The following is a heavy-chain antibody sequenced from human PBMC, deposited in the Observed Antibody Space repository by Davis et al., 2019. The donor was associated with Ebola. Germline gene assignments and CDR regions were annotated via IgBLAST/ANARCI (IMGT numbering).Heavy chain of an antibody. Sequence: GGSLRLSCAASGFTVSSNHMSWVRHRPGKGLEWVANIEQGGTDKYYADSVKGRFTISRDNAKKSLYLQMSSLRADDTAIYYCARASSSFDSRSYWAHFFDSWGQGSLVAVSS. J-gene: IGHJ4*02. D-gene: IGHD3-10*01. CDR3: ARASSSFDSRSYWAHFFDS. CDR2: IEQGGTDK. CDR1: GFTVSSNH. V-gene: IGHV3-7*03.